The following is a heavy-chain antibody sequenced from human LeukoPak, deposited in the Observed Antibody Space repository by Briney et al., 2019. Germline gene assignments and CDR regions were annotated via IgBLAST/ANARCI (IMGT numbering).Heavy chain of an antibody. V-gene: IGHV3-7*01. Sequence: PGGSLRLSCAVSGFTFSDYRMNWVRQAPGKGLEWVAKIKPDGSDTYYVDSVRGRFSISRDNAKNSLYLQMNSLRVDDTAMYYCLTGYNWGQGTLVTVSS. J-gene: IGHJ1*01. CDR3: LTGYN. D-gene: IGHD3-9*01. CDR2: IKPDGSDT. CDR1: GFTFSDYR.